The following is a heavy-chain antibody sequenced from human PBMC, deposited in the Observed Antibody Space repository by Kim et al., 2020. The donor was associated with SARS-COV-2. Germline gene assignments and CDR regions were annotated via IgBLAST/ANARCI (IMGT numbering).Heavy chain of an antibody. V-gene: IGHV3-21*04. CDR1: GFTFSSYS. CDR3: ARDILRYFDWFGYYGMDV. D-gene: IGHD3-9*01. Sequence: GGSLRLSCAASGFTFSSYSMNWVRQAPGKGLEWVSSISSSSSYIYYADSVKGRFTISRDNAKNSLYLQMNSLRAEDTAVYYCARDILRYFDWFGYYGMDVWGQGTTVTVSS. CDR2: ISSSSSYI. J-gene: IGHJ6*02.